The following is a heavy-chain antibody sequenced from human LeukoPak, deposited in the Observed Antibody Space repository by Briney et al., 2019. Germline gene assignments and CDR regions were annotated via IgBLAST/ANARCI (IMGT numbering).Heavy chain of an antibody. J-gene: IGHJ4*02. CDR1: GYTFTRYG. V-gene: IGHV1-18*01. Sequence: ASVKVSCKASGYTFTRYGISCVRQAPGQRLEWMGWISAYNGNTNYAQKLQGRVTMTTDTSTSTAYMELRSLRSDDTAVYYCARAYYDFWSGYSVDYWGQGTLVTVSS. CDR2: ISAYNGNT. CDR3: ARAYYDFWSGYSVDY. D-gene: IGHD3-3*01.